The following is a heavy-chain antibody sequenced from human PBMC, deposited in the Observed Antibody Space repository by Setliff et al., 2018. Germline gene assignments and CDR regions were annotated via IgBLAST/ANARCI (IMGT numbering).Heavy chain of an antibody. CDR2: IYTSWST. J-gene: IGHJ6*03. CDR1: GDSISSRRNY. Sequence: SETLSLTCTVSGDSISSRRNYWGWFRQPAGKELEWIGQIYTSWSTNYNPSLKSRVTISLDTSKNQFSLKMSSVTAADTAVYYCARAISGCYSAHYYYLDVWGKGTTVTVSS. D-gene: IGHD6-19*01. CDR3: ARAISGCYSAHYYYLDV. V-gene: IGHV4-61*09.